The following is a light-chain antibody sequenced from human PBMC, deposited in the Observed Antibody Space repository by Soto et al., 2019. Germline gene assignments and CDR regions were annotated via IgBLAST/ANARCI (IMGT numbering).Light chain of an antibody. CDR2: DVS. Sequence: QSALTQPRSVSGSPGQSVTISCTGTSSDVGGYNYVSWYQQHPGKAPKLMIYDVSKLPSGVPDRFSCSKSGNTASLTISGIKAEDESDYYCWSYACSYYVSGSGTKLTVL. CDR1: SSDVGGYNY. J-gene: IGLJ1*01. V-gene: IGLV2-11*01. CDR3: WSYACSYYV.